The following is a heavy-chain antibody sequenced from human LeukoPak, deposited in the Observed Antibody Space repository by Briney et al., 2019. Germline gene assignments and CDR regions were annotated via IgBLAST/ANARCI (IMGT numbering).Heavy chain of an antibody. CDR1: GGTFSSYA. CDR2: IIPILGIA. Sequence: SVKVSCKASGGTFSSYAISWVRQAPGQGLEWMGRIIPILGIANYAQKFQGRVTITADKSTSTAYMELSSLRSEDTAVYYCARSEITTAGNDAFDLWGQGTLVTVSS. CDR3: ARSEITTAGNDAFDL. D-gene: IGHD1-1*01. V-gene: IGHV1-69*04. J-gene: IGHJ3*01.